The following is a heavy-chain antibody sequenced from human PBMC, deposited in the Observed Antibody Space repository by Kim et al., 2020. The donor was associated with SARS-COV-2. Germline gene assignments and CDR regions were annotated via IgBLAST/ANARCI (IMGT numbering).Heavy chain of an antibody. D-gene: IGHD3-10*01. CDR3: ARDRDPYYYGSGNGYFDP. V-gene: IGHV4-59*01. Sequence: KSRVTISVDASKNQFSLKLTSLTAADTAVYYCARDRDPYYYGSGNGYFDPWGQGTLVTVSS. J-gene: IGHJ5*02.